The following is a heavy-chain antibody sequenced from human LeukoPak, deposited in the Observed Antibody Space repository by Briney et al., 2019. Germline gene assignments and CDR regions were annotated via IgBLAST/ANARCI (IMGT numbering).Heavy chain of an antibody. CDR2: IYYSGST. J-gene: IGHJ3*02. V-gene: IGHV4-39*01. Sequence: SETLSLTCTVSGGSISSSSYCWGWIRQPPGKGLEWIGSIYYSGSTYYNPSLKSRVTISVDTSKNQFSLKLSSVTAADTAVYYCAFTQFGDAFDIWGQGTMVTVSS. D-gene: IGHD3-16*01. CDR3: AFTQFGDAFDI. CDR1: GGSISSSSYC.